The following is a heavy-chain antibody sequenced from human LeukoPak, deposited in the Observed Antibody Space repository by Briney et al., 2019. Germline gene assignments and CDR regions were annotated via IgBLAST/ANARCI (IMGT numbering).Heavy chain of an antibody. V-gene: IGHV3-30*18. D-gene: IGHD1-26*01. CDR1: GFTFSSYG. J-gene: IGHJ4*02. CDR2: ISYDGSNQ. CDR3: AKDRGLSGSLGD. Sequence: GRSLRLSCAASGFTFSSYGMHWVRQAPGKGLEWVAVISYDGSNQYYADSVKGRFTISRDNSKNTLYLQMNSLRAEDTAVYYCAKDRGLSGSLGDWGQGTLVTVSS.